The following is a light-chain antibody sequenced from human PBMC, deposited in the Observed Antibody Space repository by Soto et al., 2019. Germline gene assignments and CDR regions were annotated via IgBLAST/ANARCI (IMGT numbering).Light chain of an antibody. Sequence: DIQMTQSPSTLSAFVGDRVTITCRASQSISSRLAWYQQKPGKAPKLLIYKASSLESGAPSRFSGSGSGTEFTLTISSLQPDDFATYYCQQYDSSPYTFGQGTKLEIK. CDR3: QQYDSSPYT. CDR2: KAS. V-gene: IGKV1-5*03. J-gene: IGKJ2*01. CDR1: QSISSR.